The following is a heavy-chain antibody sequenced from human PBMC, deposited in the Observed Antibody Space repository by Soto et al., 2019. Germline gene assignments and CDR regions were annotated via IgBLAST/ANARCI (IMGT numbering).Heavy chain of an antibody. CDR3: EKIAVAVSDY. CDR2: ISGSGGST. Sequence: PGGSLRLSCAASGFTVSSNYMSWVRQAPGKGLEWVSAISGSGGSTYYADSVKGRFTISRDNSKNTLYLQMKSLRAEDTAVYYCEKIAVAVSDYWGQGTLVTVSS. CDR1: GFTVSSNY. J-gene: IGHJ4*02. V-gene: IGHV3-23*01. D-gene: IGHD6-19*01.